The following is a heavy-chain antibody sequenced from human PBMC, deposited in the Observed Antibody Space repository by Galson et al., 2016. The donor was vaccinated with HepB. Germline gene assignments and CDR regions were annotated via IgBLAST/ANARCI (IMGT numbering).Heavy chain of an antibody. Sequence: SLRLSCAASGFTFDIYSMIWFRQAPGKGLEWVSSISSTSTYIYYADSLKGRFTISRDNAKNSMYLQMNSLRVEDTAVYYCARGRDPGVVTLTWGQGTLVTVSS. CDR1: GFTFDIYS. CDR2: ISSTSTYI. V-gene: IGHV3-21*01. J-gene: IGHJ5*02. D-gene: IGHD3-3*01. CDR3: ARGRDPGVVTLT.